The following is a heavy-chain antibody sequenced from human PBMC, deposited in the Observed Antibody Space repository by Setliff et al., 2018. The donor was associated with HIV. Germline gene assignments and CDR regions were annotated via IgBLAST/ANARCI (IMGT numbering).Heavy chain of an antibody. CDR1: GFTFSNYA. D-gene: IGHD2-15*01. J-gene: IGHJ3*02. V-gene: IGHV3-30*07. CDR3: ARLVVVHHGGPDAFDI. CDR2: ISYDESNK. Sequence: GGSLRLSCVASGFTFSNYAMHWVRQAPGKGLEWVTVISYDESNKYYVDSVKGRFTISRDNAKNSLYLQMNSLRAEDTAVYYCARLVVVHHGGPDAFDIWGQGTMVTVSS.